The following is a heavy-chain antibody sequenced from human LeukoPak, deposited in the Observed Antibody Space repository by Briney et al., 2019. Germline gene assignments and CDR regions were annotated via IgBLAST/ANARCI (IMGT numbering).Heavy chain of an antibody. CDR3: AKDEYSTSPVTFDY. V-gene: IGHV3-23*01. CDR1: GFTFSSYA. Sequence: HPGGSLRLSCAASGFTFSSYAMSWVRQAPGKGLEWVSAISSSGGSTYYADSVKGRFTISRDNSKNTLYLQMKTLRAEDTAVYFCAKDEYSTSPVTFDYWGQGTLVTVSS. D-gene: IGHD6-6*01. CDR2: ISSSGGST. J-gene: IGHJ4*02.